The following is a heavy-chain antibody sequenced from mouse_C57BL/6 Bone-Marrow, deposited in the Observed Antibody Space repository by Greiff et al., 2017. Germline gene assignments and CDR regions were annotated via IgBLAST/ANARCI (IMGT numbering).Heavy chain of an antibody. CDR2: ISYSGST. Sequence: EVKLQESGPGLAKPSQTLSLTCSVTGYSIPSDYWNWIRKFPGNKLEYMGYISYSGSTYYNPSLKSRISITRDTSKNQYYLQLNSVTTEDTATYYCARAYYSNYDYAMDYWGQGTSVTVSS. D-gene: IGHD2-5*01. J-gene: IGHJ4*01. CDR1: GYSIPSDY. CDR3: ARAYYSNYDYAMDY. V-gene: IGHV3-8*01.